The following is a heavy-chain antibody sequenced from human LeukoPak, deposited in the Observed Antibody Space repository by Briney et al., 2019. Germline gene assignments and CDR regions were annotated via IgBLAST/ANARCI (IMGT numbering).Heavy chain of an antibody. V-gene: IGHV1-18*01. Sequence: ASVKVSCKASGYTFTSYGISWARQAPGQGLEWMGWISAYNGNTNYAQKLQGRVTMTTDTSTSTAYMELRSLRSDDTAVYYCARDSYSSSLRPSNWFDPWGQGTLVTVSS. CDR1: GYTFTSYG. CDR3: ARDSYSSSLRPSNWFDP. D-gene: IGHD6-13*01. CDR2: ISAYNGNT. J-gene: IGHJ5*02.